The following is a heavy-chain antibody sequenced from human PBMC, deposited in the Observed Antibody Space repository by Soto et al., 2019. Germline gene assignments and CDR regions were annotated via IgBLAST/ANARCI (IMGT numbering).Heavy chain of an antibody. CDR2: IDGSSNTI. Sequence: GGSLRLSCAASGFTFSSYNMNWVRQAPGKGLEWVSYIDGSSNTIYYADSVKGRFTISRDNAKHSLYLQMNSLRAEDTAVYYRARKSYSSSWYGGNAFDIWGQGTMVTVSS. CDR3: ARKSYSSSWYGGNAFDI. J-gene: IGHJ3*02. D-gene: IGHD6-13*01. V-gene: IGHV3-48*01. CDR1: GFTFSSYN.